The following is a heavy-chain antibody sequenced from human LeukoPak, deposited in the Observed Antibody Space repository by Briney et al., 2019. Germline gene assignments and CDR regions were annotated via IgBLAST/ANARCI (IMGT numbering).Heavy chain of an antibody. Sequence: SETLSLTCTVSGGCISSHYWSWIRQPPGKGLEWIGYIYYSGSTNYHTTPKGRVTISVDASKNQFSLKLSSVTAADTAVYYCASGGYSSGWYAYYYMDVWGKGTTVTVSS. D-gene: IGHD6-19*01. J-gene: IGHJ6*03. V-gene: IGHV4-59*11. CDR3: ASGGYSSGWYAYYYMDV. CDR2: IYYSGST. CDR1: GGCISSHY.